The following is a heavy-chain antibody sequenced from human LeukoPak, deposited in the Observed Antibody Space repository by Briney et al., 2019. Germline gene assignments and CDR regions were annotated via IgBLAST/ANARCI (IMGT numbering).Heavy chain of an antibody. D-gene: IGHD2-2*01. J-gene: IGHJ5*02. CDR1: GFTFSTYW. Sequence: GGSLRLSCAASGFTFSTYWMHWVRQAPGKGLVWVSRINSDGSSTTYADSVKGRFTISRDNAKNTLFLQMNSLRVEDTAVYYCARGASIDTGWFDPWGQGTLVTVSS. V-gene: IGHV3-74*01. CDR3: ARGASIDTGWFDP. CDR2: INSDGSST.